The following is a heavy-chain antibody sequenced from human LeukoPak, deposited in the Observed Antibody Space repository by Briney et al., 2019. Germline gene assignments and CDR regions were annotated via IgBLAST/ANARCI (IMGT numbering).Heavy chain of an antibody. J-gene: IGHJ4*02. CDR2: IIPIFGAA. CDR1: GGTFSSYA. CDR3: AVPFGGVIGGDY. D-gene: IGHD3-16*02. Sequence: SVKVSCKASGGTFSSYAISWVRQAPGQGLEWMGGIIPIFGAANYAQKFQGRVTITTDESTSTAYMELSSLRSEDTAVYYCAVPFGGVIGGDYWGQGTLVTVSS. V-gene: IGHV1-69*05.